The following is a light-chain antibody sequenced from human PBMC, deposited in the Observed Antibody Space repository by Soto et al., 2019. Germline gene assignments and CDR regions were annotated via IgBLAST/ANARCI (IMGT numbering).Light chain of an antibody. CDR1: ISNIGSNY. J-gene: IGLJ2*01. Sequence: QSVLTQPPSLSAAPGQKVTISCSGRISNIGSNYVSWYQQLPGTAPKLLIYQNNRRRLGIPDRLSGSKSGTSATLTITGLQTGDEADYYCGTWDNNLSAAVFGGGTKLTVL. CDR3: GTWDNNLSAAV. V-gene: IGLV1-51*02. CDR2: QNN.